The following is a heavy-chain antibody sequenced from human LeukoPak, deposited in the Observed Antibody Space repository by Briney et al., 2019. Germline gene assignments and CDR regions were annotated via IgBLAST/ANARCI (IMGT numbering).Heavy chain of an antibody. D-gene: IGHD3-9*01. CDR2: MNPNSGNT. J-gene: IGHJ5*02. CDR3: ARALLRYFDWSEGRDWFDP. Sequence: ASVKVSCKASGYTFTSYDINWVRQATGQGLEWMGWMNPNSGNTGYAQKFQGRVTMTRNTSISTAYMELSSLRSEDTAVYYCARALLRYFDWSEGRDWFDPWGQGTLVTVSS. V-gene: IGHV1-8*01. CDR1: GYTFTSYD.